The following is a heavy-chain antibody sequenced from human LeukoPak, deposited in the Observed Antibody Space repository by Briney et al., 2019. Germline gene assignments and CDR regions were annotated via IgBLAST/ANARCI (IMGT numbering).Heavy chain of an antibody. Sequence: ASVRVSCKASGYTFTSYGISWVRQAPGQGLEWMGWIGAYNGNTNYAQKLQGRVTMTTDTSTSTAYMELRSLRSDDTAVYYCARDDPQYCSSTSCRYYYYGMDVWGQGTTVTVSS. D-gene: IGHD2-2*01. CDR3: ARDDPQYCSSTSCRYYYYGMDV. V-gene: IGHV1-18*01. CDR2: IGAYNGNT. J-gene: IGHJ6*02. CDR1: GYTFTSYG.